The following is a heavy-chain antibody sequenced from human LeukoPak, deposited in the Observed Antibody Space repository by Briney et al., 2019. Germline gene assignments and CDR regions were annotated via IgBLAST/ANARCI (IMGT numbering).Heavy chain of an antibody. Sequence: SETLSLTCTVSGGPISTHYWSWIRQPPGKGLEWIGYMDSSGSTNYNPSLKSRVTISVDASKNQFSLKLSSVTAADTAVYYCARDMGDYGDYVFDYWGQGTLVTVSS. V-gene: IGHV4-59*11. CDR3: ARDMGDYGDYVFDY. CDR1: GGPISTHY. D-gene: IGHD4-17*01. J-gene: IGHJ4*02. CDR2: MDSSGST.